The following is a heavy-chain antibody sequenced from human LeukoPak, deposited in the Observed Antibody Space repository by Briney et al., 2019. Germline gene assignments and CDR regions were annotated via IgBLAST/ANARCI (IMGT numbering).Heavy chain of an antibody. Sequence: SETLSLTCTVSSGSISSSDYYWGWIRQPPGKGLEWIGTIYYSGRAYYSPSLKSRVTISVDTSKSQFSLKLTSLTAADTAVYYCARLTTEFCSGGSCYSDHYYFYMDVWAKGTTVTVSS. CDR2: IYYSGRA. CDR1: SGSISSSDYY. CDR3: ARLTTEFCSGGSCYSDHYYFYMDV. V-gene: IGHV4-39*01. J-gene: IGHJ6*03. D-gene: IGHD2-15*01.